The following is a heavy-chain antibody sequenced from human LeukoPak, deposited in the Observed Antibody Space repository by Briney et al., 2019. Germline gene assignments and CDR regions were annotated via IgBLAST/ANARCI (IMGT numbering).Heavy chain of an antibody. CDR3: ARDGGPYYYGSGSYYWAYYYMDV. J-gene: IGHJ6*03. CDR2: IYTSGST. V-gene: IGHV4-4*07. D-gene: IGHD3-10*01. CDR1: GGSISSYH. Sequence: SETLSLTCTVSGGSISSYHWSWIRQPAGKGLEWIGRIYTSGSTNYNPSLQSRVTMSVDTSKNQFSLKLSSVTAADTAVYYCARDGGPYYYGSGSYYWAYYYMDVWGKGTTVTISS.